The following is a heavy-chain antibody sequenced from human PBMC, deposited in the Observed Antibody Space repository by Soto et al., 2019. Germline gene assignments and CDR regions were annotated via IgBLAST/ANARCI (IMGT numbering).Heavy chain of an antibody. D-gene: IGHD2-2*01. CDR3: ARGRFVGVVVPAAIFDY. CDR2: INHSGST. Sequence: SETLSLTCAVYGGSFSGYYWSWIRQPPGKGLEWIGEINHSGSTNYNPSLKSRVTISVDTSKNQFSLKLSSVTAADTAVYYCARGRFVGVVVPAAIFDYWGQGTLVTVSS. CDR1: GGSFSGYY. V-gene: IGHV4-34*01. J-gene: IGHJ4*02.